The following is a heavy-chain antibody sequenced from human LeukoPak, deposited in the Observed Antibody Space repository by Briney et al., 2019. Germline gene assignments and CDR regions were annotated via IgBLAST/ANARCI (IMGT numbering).Heavy chain of an antibody. Sequence: ASVKVSCKASGYSFSGFYMHWVRQAPGQGPEWMGWIHPTSGGTNYAQKFQGRVTMTRDTSITTAYMELSSLISDDTAVYYCARGAYPGGYYYYGLDVWGQGTTVTVS. D-gene: IGHD2-21*01. V-gene: IGHV1-2*02. J-gene: IGHJ6*02. CDR2: IHPTSGGT. CDR1: GYSFSGFY. CDR3: ARGAYPGGYYYYGLDV.